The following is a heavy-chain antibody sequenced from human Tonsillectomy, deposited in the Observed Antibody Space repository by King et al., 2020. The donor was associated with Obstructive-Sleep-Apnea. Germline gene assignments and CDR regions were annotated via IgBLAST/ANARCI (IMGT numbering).Heavy chain of an antibody. CDR1: GFTFSSYG. V-gene: IGHV3-30*18. J-gene: IGHJ4*02. Sequence: VQLVESGGGVVQPGRSLRLSCAASGFTFSSYGMHWVRQAPGKGLEWVAVISYDGSSKYYADSVKGRFTISRDNSKNTLYLQMNSLRAEDTAVYYCAKEQWLVPGYWGQGTLVTVSS. CDR2: ISYDGSSK. D-gene: IGHD6-19*01. CDR3: AKEQWLVPGY.